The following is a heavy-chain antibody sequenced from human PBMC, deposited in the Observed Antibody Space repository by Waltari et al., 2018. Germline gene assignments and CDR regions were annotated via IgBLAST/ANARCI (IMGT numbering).Heavy chain of an antibody. CDR3: ARVPYYINIWFDS. D-gene: IGHD3-22*01. V-gene: IGHV3-7*01. J-gene: IGHJ5*01. CDR2: INQDGSDR. Sequence: EVQLVESGGGLVQPGGSLRLSCGASGFTFNTFGMSWIRQAPGKGLEWVASINQDGSDRRYVDSVKDRFTSRDNARNSLFLQMNSLTAEDTAMYYCARVPYYINIWFDSWGQGTLVTVSS. CDR1: GFTFNTFG.